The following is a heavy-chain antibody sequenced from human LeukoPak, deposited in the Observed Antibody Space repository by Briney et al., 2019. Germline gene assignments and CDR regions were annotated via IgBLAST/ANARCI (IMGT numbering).Heavy chain of an antibody. CDR2: ISGSGGST. V-gene: IGHV3-23*01. D-gene: IGHD3-16*02. J-gene: IGHJ4*02. CDR1: GFTFSSYA. CDR3: AKGPVDDYVWGSYRYTPNY. Sequence: GGSLRLSCAASGFTFSSYAMRWVRQAPGKGLEWVSAISGSGGSTYYADSVKGRFTISRDNSKNTLYLQMNSLRAEDTAVYYCAKGPVDDYVWGSYRYTPNYWGQGTLVTVSS.